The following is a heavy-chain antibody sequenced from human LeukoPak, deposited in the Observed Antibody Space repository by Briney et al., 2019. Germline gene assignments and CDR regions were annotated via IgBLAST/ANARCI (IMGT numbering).Heavy chain of an antibody. CDR2: INPHSGVT. D-gene: IGHD1-26*01. V-gene: IGHV1-2*02. CDR1: GYTFIGYY. Sequence: ASVKVSCKASGYTFIGYYIHWVRQAPGQGLEWMGWINPHSGVTTYAQNFQGRVTMARDTSTRTAYMELSRLGSDDTAVYYCARGDRIEGATGAFDIWGQGTMVAVPS. CDR3: ARGDRIEGATGAFDI. J-gene: IGHJ3*02.